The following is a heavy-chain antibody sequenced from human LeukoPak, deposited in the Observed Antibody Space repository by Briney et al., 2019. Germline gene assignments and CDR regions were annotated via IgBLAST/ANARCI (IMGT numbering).Heavy chain of an antibody. Sequence: SVKVTCKASGGTFSSYAISWVRQAPGQGLEWMGGIIPIFGTANYAQKFQGRVTITADESTSTAYMELSSLRSEDTAVYYCAREPGYCSGGSCQSWFDPWGQGTLVTVSS. V-gene: IGHV1-69*01. D-gene: IGHD2-15*01. CDR2: IIPIFGTA. CDR1: GGTFSSYA. J-gene: IGHJ5*02. CDR3: AREPGYCSGGSCQSWFDP.